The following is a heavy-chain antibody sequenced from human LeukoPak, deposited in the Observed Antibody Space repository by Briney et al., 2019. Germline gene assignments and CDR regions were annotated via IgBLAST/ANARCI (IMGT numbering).Heavy chain of an antibody. CDR1: GYTFTSYA. D-gene: IGHD6-19*01. CDR2: INTNTGNP. CDR3: ARASYSSGWYWDPRAYYYYYMDV. J-gene: IGHJ6*03. Sequence: ASVKVSCKASGYTFTSYAMNWVRQAPGQGLEWMGWINTNTGNPTYAQGFTGRFVFSLDTSVSTAYLQISSLKAEDTAVYYCARASYSSGWYWDPRAYYYYYMDVWGKGTTVTVSS. V-gene: IGHV7-4-1*02.